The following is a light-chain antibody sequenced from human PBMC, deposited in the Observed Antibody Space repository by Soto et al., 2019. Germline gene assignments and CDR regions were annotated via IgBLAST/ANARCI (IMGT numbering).Light chain of an antibody. CDR3: QKYNHWPLM. CDR2: GAS. V-gene: IGKV1-9*01. Sequence: IQLTRSPSSLSASVLDSVTITFRASQGITSYLAWYQQKPGKAPNLLIYGASTLQSGVPSRFSGSGSGTDFTLTISSLQAEDVAVYYCQKYNHWPLMFGQGTKVDIK. CDR1: QGITSY. J-gene: IGKJ1*01.